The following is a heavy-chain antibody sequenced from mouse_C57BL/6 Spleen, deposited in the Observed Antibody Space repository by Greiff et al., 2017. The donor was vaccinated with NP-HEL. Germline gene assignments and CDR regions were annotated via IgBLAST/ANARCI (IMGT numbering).Heavy chain of an antibody. Sequence: EVQLQQSGPELVKPGASVKMSCKASGYTFTDYNMHWVKQSHGKSLEWIGYINPNNGGTSYNQKFKGKATLTVNKSSSTAYMELRSLTSEDSAVYYCARLRWLLQDYFDYWGQGTTLTVSS. J-gene: IGHJ2*01. CDR2: INPNNGGT. CDR3: ARLRWLLQDYFDY. D-gene: IGHD2-3*01. CDR1: GYTFTDYN. V-gene: IGHV1-22*01.